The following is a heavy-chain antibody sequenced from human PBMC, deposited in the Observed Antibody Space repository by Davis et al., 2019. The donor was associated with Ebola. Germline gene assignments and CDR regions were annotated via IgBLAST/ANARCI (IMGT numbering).Heavy chain of an antibody. J-gene: IGHJ5*02. CDR3: ARGALWFGELMRRHNWFDP. V-gene: IGHV4-39*07. D-gene: IGHD3-10*01. CDR1: GGSISSSSYY. CDR2: VYYSGST. Sequence: SETLSLTCTVSGGSISSSSYYWVWIRQPPGKGLEWNGSVYYSGSTYYNPSLKSRVNISVDTSKNQFSLKLSSVTAEDTAVYYCARGALWFGELMRRHNWFDPWGQETLVTVSS.